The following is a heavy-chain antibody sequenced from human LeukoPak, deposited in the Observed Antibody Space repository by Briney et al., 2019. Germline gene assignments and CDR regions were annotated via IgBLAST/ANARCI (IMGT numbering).Heavy chain of an antibody. CDR3: ARERGYDFWSGSRVLFDY. D-gene: IGHD3-3*01. V-gene: IGHV3-48*04. Sequence: PGGSLRLSCAASGFTFNNYGMSWVRQAPGKGLEWVSAISGSGSTIYYADSVKGRLTISRDNAKNSLYLQMNSLRAEDTAVYYCARERGYDFWSGSRVLFDYWGQGTLVTVSS. CDR2: ISGSGSTI. CDR1: GFTFNNYG. J-gene: IGHJ4*02.